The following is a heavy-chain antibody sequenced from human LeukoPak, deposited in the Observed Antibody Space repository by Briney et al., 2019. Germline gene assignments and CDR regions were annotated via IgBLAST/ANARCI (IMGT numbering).Heavy chain of an antibody. CDR1: GGSISSSSYF. CDR2: IYYSGST. CDR3: ARDLVTVTKGFDI. J-gene: IGHJ3*02. Sequence: SETLSLTCSVSGGSISSSSYFWGWIRQPPGKGLEWIGSIYYSGSTYYNPSLKSRVTISIDTSVSQFSLKLSSVTAADTAVYYCARDLVTVTKGFDIWGQGTMVSVSS. V-gene: IGHV4-39*07. D-gene: IGHD4-17*01.